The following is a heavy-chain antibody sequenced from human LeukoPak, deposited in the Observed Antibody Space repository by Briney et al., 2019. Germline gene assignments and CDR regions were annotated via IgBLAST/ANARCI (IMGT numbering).Heavy chain of an antibody. CDR3: ANEFCSKTCCLSIDLY. V-gene: IGHV1-2*02. J-gene: IGHJ4*02. Sequence: ASVKVSCKACGYTFFSYYMHSVRQAPGQGLEWMGWFNPNSGGTNYAQKFQGRVTMTRDTSISTVYMELSRLRSDDTAVYYCANEFCSKTCCLSIDLYWGEGPLVTVSS. CDR1: GYTFFSYY. CDR2: FNPNSGGT. D-gene: IGHD2-2*01.